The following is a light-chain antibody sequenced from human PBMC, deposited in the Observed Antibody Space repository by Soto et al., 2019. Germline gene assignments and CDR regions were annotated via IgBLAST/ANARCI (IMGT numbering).Light chain of an antibody. CDR1: QSLVYSDGNAY. V-gene: IGKV2-30*01. Sequence: DVVMTQSPLSLPVTLGQPASISCRSNQSLVYSDGNAYLNWFQQRPGQSPRRLIYKVSDRFSGVPDRFSGSGSGTDFTLTISRLEPEDSAVYYCQQRNVWPPVTFGQGTRLEV. CDR2: KVS. J-gene: IGKJ5*01. CDR3: QQRNVWPPVT.